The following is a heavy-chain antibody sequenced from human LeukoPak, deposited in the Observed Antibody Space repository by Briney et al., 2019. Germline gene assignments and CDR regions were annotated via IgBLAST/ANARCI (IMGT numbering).Heavy chain of an antibody. CDR3: AKGTYGYVY. J-gene: IGHJ4*02. V-gene: IGHV3-33*06. CDR2: IWYDGSNK. Sequence: GGSLRLPCAASGFTFSSYGMHWVRQAPGKGLEWVAVIWYDGSNKYYADSVKGRFTISRDNSKNTLYLQMNSLRAEDTAVYYCAKGTYGYVYWGQGTLVTVSS. CDR1: GFTFSSYG. D-gene: IGHD5-18*01.